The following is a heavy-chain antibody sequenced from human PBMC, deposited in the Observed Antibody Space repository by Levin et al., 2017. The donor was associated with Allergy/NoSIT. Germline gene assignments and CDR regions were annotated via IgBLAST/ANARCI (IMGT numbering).Heavy chain of an antibody. CDR3: ASGAAAGPAVEYHAFDS. CDR2: IWYDGSNK. V-gene: IGHV3-33*01. J-gene: IGHJ3*02. CDR1: GFTFSSYG. D-gene: IGHD6-13*01. Sequence: GESLKISCAASGFTFSSYGMHWVRQAPGKGLEWVAVIWYDGSNKYYADSVKGRFTISRDNSKNTLYLQMNSLRAEDTAVYYCASGAAAGPAVEYHAFDSWGQGTMVTVSS.